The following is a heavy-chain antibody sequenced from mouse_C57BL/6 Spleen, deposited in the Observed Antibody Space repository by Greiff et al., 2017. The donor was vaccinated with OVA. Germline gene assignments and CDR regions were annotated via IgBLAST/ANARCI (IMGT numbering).Heavy chain of an antibody. CDR2: IDPETGGT. D-gene: IGHD1-1*01. CDR1: GYTFTDYE. Sequence: QVQLQQSGAELVRPGASVTLSCKASGYTFTDYEMHWVKQTPVHGLEWIGAIDPETGGTAYNQKFKGKAILTADKSSSTAYMQLRSLTSEDSAIYYCTPVESYAMDYWGQGTSVTVAS. CDR3: TPVESYAMDY. V-gene: IGHV1-15*01. J-gene: IGHJ4*01.